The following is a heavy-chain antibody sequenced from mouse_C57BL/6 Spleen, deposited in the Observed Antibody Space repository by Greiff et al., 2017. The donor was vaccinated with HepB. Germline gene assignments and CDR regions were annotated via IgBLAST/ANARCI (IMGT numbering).Heavy chain of an antibody. J-gene: IGHJ3*01. CDR3: ARHEEDYGSSYLNWDEGAWFAY. CDR1: GYTFTEYT. V-gene: IGHV1-62-2*01. D-gene: IGHD1-1*01. CDR2: FYPGSGSI. Sequence: QVQLQQSGAELVKPGASVKLSCKASGYTFTEYTIHWVKQRSGQGLEWIGWFYPGSGSIKYNEKFKDKATLTADKSSSTVYMELSRLTSEDSAVYFCARHEEDYGSSYLNWDEGAWFAYWGQGTLVTVSA.